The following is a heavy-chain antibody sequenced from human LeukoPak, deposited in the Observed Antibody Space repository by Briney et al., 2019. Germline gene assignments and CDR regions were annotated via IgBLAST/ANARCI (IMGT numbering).Heavy chain of an antibody. D-gene: IGHD2-2*01. CDR3: AREGVRYCSSTSCSWFDY. CDR2: INHSGST. CDR1: GGSFSGYY. J-gene: IGHJ4*02. V-gene: IGHV4-34*01. Sequence: PSETLSLTCAVYGGSFSGYYWSWIRQPPGKGLEGSGEINHSGSTNYNPSLKSRVTISVDTSKNQFSLKLSSVTAADTAVYYCAREGVRYCSSTSCSWFDYWGQGTLVTVSS.